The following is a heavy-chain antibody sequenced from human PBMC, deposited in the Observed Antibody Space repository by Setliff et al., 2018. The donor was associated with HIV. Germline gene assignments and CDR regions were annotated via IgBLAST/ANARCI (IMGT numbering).Heavy chain of an antibody. V-gene: IGHV1-2*02. J-gene: IGHJ3*02. CDR3: ARVDCSSTRCYASDI. Sequence: GASVKVSCKASGYTFTGYHMHWVRQAPGQGLEWMGWINPHSGGTKYAQKFQGRVTMTRDTSISAAYMELSRLRSDDTAVYYCARVDCSSTRCYASDIWGQGTMVTVSS. CDR1: GYTFTGYH. D-gene: IGHD2-2*01. CDR2: INPHSGGT.